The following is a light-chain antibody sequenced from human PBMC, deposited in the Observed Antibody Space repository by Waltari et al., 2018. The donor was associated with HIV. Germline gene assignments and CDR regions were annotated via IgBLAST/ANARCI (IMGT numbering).Light chain of an antibody. CDR2: SNN. CDR3: AAWDDSLNGHV. Sequence: QSVLTQPPSASGTPGQRVTISCSGSSSNIGSNTVNWYQQLPETAPKLLIYSNNQGPAGVPDRFSCSKSGTSASLAISGLQSEDEADYYCAAWDDSLNGHVFGTGTKVTVL. V-gene: IGLV1-44*01. CDR1: SSNIGSNT. J-gene: IGLJ1*01.